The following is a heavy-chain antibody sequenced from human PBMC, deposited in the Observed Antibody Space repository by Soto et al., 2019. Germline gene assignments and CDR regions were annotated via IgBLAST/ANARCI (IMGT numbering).Heavy chain of an antibody. J-gene: IGHJ4*02. Sequence: PSETLSLTCTVSGGSISIYYWSWIRQPPGKGLEWIGYIYYSGSTNYNPSLKSRVTISVDTSKNQFSLKLSSVTAADTAVYYCARGGPAPLYMSSSWEFDYWGQGTLVTISS. CDR1: GGSISIYY. CDR3: ARGGPAPLYMSSSWEFDY. D-gene: IGHD6-13*01. CDR2: IYYSGST. V-gene: IGHV4-59*01.